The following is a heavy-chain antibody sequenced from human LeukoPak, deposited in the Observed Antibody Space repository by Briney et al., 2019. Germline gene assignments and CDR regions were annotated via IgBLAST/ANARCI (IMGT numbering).Heavy chain of an antibody. V-gene: IGHV2-5*06. Sequence: SGPTLVKPTPTLTLTCTFSGFSLSTSGVGVGWIRQPPVKALEWLALIYWNDDKRYGPSLKSRLTITKDTSKNQVVLTMTNMDPVDTATYYCAHRFLEWLSHDAFDIWGQGTMVTVSS. CDR3: AHRFLEWLSHDAFDI. D-gene: IGHD3-3*01. J-gene: IGHJ3*02. CDR1: GFSLSTSGVG. CDR2: IYWNDDK.